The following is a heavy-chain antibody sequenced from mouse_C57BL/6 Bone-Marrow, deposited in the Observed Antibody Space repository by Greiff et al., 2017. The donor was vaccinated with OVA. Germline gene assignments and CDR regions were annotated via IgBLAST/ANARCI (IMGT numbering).Heavy chain of an antibody. D-gene: IGHD1-1*02. CDR1: GFTFSDYY. V-gene: IGHV5-16*01. Sequence: DVKLVESEGGLVQPGSSMKLSCTASGFTFSDYYMAWVRQVPEKGLEWVANINYDGSSTYYLDSLKSRFIISRDNAKNILYLQMSSLKSEDTATYYCARDYGYWYFDVWGTGTTVTVSS. CDR3: ARDYGYWYFDV. CDR2: INYDGSST. J-gene: IGHJ1*03.